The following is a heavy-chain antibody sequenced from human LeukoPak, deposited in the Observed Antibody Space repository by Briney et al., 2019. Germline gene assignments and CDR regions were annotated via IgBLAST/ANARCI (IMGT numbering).Heavy chain of an antibody. CDR3: AKRGLMVRGHSKGNAFDI. J-gene: IGHJ3*02. CDR1: GFTFSSYA. V-gene: IGHV3-23*01. Sequence: RPGGSLRLSCAASGFTFSSYAMSWVRQAPGKGLEWVSAISGSGGSTYYADSVKGRFTISRDNSKNTLYLQMNSLRAEDTAVYYCAKRGLMVRGHSKGNAFDIWGQGTMVTVSS. CDR2: ISGSGGST. D-gene: IGHD3-10*01.